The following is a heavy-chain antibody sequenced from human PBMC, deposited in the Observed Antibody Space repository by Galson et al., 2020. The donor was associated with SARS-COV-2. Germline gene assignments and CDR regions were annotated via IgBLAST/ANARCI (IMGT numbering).Heavy chain of an antibody. V-gene: IGHV3-20*04. Sequence: GESLKISCAASGFTFDDYGMSWVRQAPGKGLEWVSGINWNGGSTGYADSVKGRFTISRDNAKNSLYLQMNSLRAEDTALYYCARASGGYYDSSGYYAPYFVYYCGQGTLVTVSS. CDR1: GFTFDDYG. CDR2: INWNGGST. J-gene: IGHJ4*02. CDR3: ARASGGYYDSSGYYAPYFVYY. D-gene: IGHD3-22*01.